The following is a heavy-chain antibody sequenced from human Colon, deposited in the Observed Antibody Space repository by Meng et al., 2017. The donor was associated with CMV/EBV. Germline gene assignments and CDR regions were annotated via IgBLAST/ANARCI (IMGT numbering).Heavy chain of an antibody. CDR2: INPTGGST. J-gene: IGHJ4*02. D-gene: IGHD2-2*01. CDR3: ARGTVRGPADH. CDR1: GYTFTAFY. V-gene: IGHV1-46*01. Sequence: ASVKVSCKTSGYTFTAFYVFWMRQAPGQGLEWIGMINPTGGSTSFAQDFRGRVTLTRDTSTGTVYMDVSSLRSEDTAVYFCARGTVRGPADHWGQGTLVTVSS.